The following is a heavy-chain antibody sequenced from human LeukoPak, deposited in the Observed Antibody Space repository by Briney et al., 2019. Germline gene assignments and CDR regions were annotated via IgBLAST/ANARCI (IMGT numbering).Heavy chain of an antibody. J-gene: IGHJ4*02. V-gene: IGHV3-23*01. D-gene: IGHD6-19*01. CDR1: GFTFSTYA. Sequence: SGGSLRLSCAASGFTFSTYAMSWVRQAPGKGLEWVSAISGSGGSTYYADSVKGRFTISRDNSKNTLYLQMNSLRAEDTAVYYCARDVRNTAVASYLDYWGQGTLVTVSS. CDR3: ARDVRNTAVASYLDY. CDR2: ISGSGGST.